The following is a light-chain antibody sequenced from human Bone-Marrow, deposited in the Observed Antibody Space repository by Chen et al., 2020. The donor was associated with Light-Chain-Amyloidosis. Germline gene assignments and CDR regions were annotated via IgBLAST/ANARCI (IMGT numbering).Light chain of an antibody. V-gene: IGLV3-21*02. Sequence: SYVMTQPASVSVAPGQPPTIACGGNDIGTTSVHSYQQTPGQAPLLVVKDDSGRPAGIPGRLSGSNAGNAATLTSSMVEAGDEADYCCQVCDRSSDRPMFGGGTKLTVL. CDR1: DIGTTS. J-gene: IGLJ3*02. CDR3: QVCDRSSDRPM. CDR2: DDS.